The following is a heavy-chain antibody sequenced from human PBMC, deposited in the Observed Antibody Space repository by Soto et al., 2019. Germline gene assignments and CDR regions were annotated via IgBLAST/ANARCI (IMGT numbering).Heavy chain of an antibody. V-gene: IGHV3-30-3*01. CDR2: ISYDGSNK. J-gene: IGHJ4*02. Sequence: QVQLVESGGGVVQPGRSLRLSCAASGFTFSSYAMHWVRQAPGKGLEWVAVISYDGSNKYYADSVKGRFTISRDNSKNTLYLQMNGLRAEDTAVYYCARDYIAVAGSFDYWGQGTLVTVSS. CDR3: ARDYIAVAGSFDY. D-gene: IGHD6-19*01. CDR1: GFTFSSYA.